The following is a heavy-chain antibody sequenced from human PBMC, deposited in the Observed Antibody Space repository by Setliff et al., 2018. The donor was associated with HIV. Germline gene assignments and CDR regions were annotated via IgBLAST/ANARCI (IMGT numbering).Heavy chain of an antibody. Sequence: SETLSLTCAVSGASISSSSYYWGWIRQPPGKGLEWIGSIYHSGSTYYNPSLKSRVTISVGASKSQFSLNLTSVTVADTAIYYCAGYTTAWFAPYWGQGTLVTVSS. J-gene: IGHJ4*02. D-gene: IGHD6-19*01. CDR1: GASISSSSYY. CDR2: IYHSGST. CDR3: AGYTTAWFAPY. V-gene: IGHV4-39*07.